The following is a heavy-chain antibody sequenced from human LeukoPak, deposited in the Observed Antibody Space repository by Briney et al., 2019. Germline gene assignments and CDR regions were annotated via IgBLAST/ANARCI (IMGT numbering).Heavy chain of an antibody. Sequence: GRSLRLSCAASGFTFSSYGMHWVRQAPGKGLEWVAVILYDGSNKYYADSVKGRFTISRDNSKNTLYLQMNSLSAEDTALYYCARATDGNNSWYFDYWGQGTLVTVAS. J-gene: IGHJ4*02. CDR1: GFTFSSYG. CDR3: ARATDGNNSWYFDY. V-gene: IGHV3-30*03. D-gene: IGHD5-24*01. CDR2: ILYDGSNK.